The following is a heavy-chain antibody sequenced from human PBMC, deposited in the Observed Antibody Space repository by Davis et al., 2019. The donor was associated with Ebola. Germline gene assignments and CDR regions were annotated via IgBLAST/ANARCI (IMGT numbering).Heavy chain of an antibody. V-gene: IGHV4-34*01. CDR1: GGSFGTYY. CDR3: ARETTVTLIDY. J-gene: IGHJ4*02. CDR2: INHSGST. D-gene: IGHD4-17*01. Sequence: SETLSLTCAVYGGSFGTYYWTWIRQPPGKGLEWIGEINHSGSTNYNPSLKSRVTISVDTSKNQFSLKLSSVTAADTAVYYCARETTVTLIDYWGQGTLVTVSS.